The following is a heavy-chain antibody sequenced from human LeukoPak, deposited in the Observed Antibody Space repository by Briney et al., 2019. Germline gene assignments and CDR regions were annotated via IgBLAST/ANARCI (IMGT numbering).Heavy chain of an antibody. V-gene: IGHV3-7*01. J-gene: IGHJ6*03. CDR1: GFTFSSYW. D-gene: IGHD3-10*01. CDR3: ARDVFSYGSGSSFQYYYYYYYMDV. CDR2: IKQDGSEK. Sequence: PGGSLRLSCAASGFTFSSYWMSWVRQAPGKGLEWVANIKQDGSEKYYVDSVKGRFTISRDNAKNSLYLQMNSLRAEDTAVYYCARDVFSYGSGSSFQYYYYYYYMDVWGKGTTVTISS.